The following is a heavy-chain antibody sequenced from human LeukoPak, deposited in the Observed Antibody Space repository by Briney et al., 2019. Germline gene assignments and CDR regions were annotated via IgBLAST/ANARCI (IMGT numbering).Heavy chain of an antibody. CDR1: GFTFEDYA. D-gene: IGHD2-15*01. CDR3: PKDRTVLTVAVPFDY. Sequence: GGSLRLSCAASGFTFEDYAMHWVRHAPGKGLEWVSGISWNSGSIVYADSVKGRFTISRDNAKKSLYLQMNSLGAKDTAWYTCPKDRTVLTVAVPFDYWAREPWSPSPQ. J-gene: IGHJ4*02. CDR2: ISWNSGSI. V-gene: IGHV3-9*01.